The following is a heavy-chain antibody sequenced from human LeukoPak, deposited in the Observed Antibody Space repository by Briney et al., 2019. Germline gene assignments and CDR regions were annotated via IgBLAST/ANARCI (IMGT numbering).Heavy chain of an antibody. Sequence: PGGSLRLSCAASEFTFSSYAMQWVRQAPGKGLEWVSYISSRTTYTNYADSVKGRFTISRDNAKNSLYLQMNSLTAEDTAVYYCARSLGNWGMDYWGQGNLVTVSS. J-gene: IGHJ4*02. D-gene: IGHD7-27*01. CDR1: EFTFSSYA. CDR2: ISSRTTYT. V-gene: IGHV3-21*05. CDR3: ARSLGNWGMDY.